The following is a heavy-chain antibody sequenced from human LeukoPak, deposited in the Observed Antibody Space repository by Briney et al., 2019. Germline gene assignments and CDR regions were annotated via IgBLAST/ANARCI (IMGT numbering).Heavy chain of an antibody. CDR2: IYSGGST. Sequence: QSGGSLRLSCAASGFTVSSNYMSWVRQAPGKGLEWVSVIYSGGSTYYADSVEGRFTISRDNSKNTLYLQMNSLRAEDTAVYYCARDLSYYDSSGYGLDAFDIWGQGTMVTVSS. CDR3: ARDLSYYDSSGYGLDAFDI. CDR1: GFTVSSNY. V-gene: IGHV3-66*01. J-gene: IGHJ3*02. D-gene: IGHD3-22*01.